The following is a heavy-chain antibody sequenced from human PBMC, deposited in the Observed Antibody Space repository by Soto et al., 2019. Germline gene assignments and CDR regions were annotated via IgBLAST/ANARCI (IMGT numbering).Heavy chain of an antibody. J-gene: IGHJ4*02. CDR2: ILSSGST. Sequence: SATLSLTCTVSGGSINTFYWSWVRQPAGKGLEWIGRILSSGSTSFNPSLESRVAMSVDTSKNHFSLNLSSVTAADMAVYYCAREGSYSAYNFAHGIPLWSFASWGKGPRVTVS. CDR1: GGSINTFY. V-gene: IGHV4-4*07. CDR3: AREGSYSAYNFAHGIPLWSFAS. D-gene: IGHD5-12*01.